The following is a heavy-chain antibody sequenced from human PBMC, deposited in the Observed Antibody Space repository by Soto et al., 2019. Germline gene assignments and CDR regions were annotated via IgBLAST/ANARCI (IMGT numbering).Heavy chain of an antibody. CDR1: GGSISSGGYY. D-gene: IGHD2-15*01. CDR3: ARVPGKGGDYFDD. CDR2: IYYSGSP. V-gene: IGHV4-31*03. Sequence: QVQLQESGPGLVKPSQTLSLTCTVSGGSISSGGYYWGWIRQHPGKRLEWIGYIYYSGSPYYNPSLKCRVTISAYTSKNQFSLKLSSVTAADTAVYYWARVPGKGGDYFDDWGQGTPVTVSS. J-gene: IGHJ4*02.